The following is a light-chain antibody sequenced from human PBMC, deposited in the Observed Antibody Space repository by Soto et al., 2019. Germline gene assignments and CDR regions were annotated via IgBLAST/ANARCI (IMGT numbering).Light chain of an antibody. CDR2: EGS. J-gene: IGLJ1*01. V-gene: IGLV2-23*01. CDR3: CPYGGSSCV. CDR1: SSDVGSYNL. Sequence: QSALTQPASVSGSPGQSITISCTGTSSDVGSYNLVSWYQQHPGKAPKLMIYEGSKRPSGVSNRFSGSKSGNTASLTISGLRAEDEADYFRCPYGGSSCVFGMGTKAPV.